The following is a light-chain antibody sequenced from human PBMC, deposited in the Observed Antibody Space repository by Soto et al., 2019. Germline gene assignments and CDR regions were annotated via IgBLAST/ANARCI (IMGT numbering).Light chain of an antibody. CDR1: QSVLYSSDNKNY. J-gene: IGKJ4*01. CDR2: WAS. CDR3: QQYYSTLT. V-gene: IGKV4-1*01. Sequence: DIVMTQSPDSLAVSLGERATINCKSSQSVLYSSDNKNYLAWYQQKPGQPPKLLIYWASTRDSGVPDRVSGSGSEADFTLTISSLQAEDVAVYYCQQYYSTLTFGGGTKVEIK.